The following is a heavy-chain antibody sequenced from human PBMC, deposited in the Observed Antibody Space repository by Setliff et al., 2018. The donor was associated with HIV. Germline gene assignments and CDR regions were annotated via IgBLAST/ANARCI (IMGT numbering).Heavy chain of an antibody. CDR3: TRDWRAYGLMGS. Sequence: SETLSLTCAVSGVSIGSSNWWSWVRQPPGKGLEWIGEIYFNLQTNYNPAFKSRVSMGLDNAKHQFSLRLTSVTAADTAIYYCTRDWRAYGLMGSWGQGMLVTVSS. V-gene: IGHV4-4*02. J-gene: IGHJ5*02. CDR2: IYFNLQT. CDR1: GVSIGSSNW. D-gene: IGHD4-17*01.